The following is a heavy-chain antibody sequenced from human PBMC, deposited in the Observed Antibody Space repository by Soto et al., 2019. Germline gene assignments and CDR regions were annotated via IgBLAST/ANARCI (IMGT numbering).Heavy chain of an antibody. Sequence: PSETLSLTCFVSGGSISGYYGSWVRQPPGKGLEWIGYIHYSGSTTYNSSLKGRVTMSVDTSKNQFSLKLTSVTAADTAVYYCARARWYYDSSGYLDYWGQGTLVTVSS. CDR3: ARARWYYDSSGYLDY. CDR2: IHYSGST. D-gene: IGHD3-22*01. J-gene: IGHJ4*02. V-gene: IGHV4-59*08. CDR1: GGSISGYY.